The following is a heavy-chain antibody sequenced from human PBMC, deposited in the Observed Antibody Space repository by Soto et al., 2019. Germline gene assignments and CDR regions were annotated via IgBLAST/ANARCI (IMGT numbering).Heavy chain of an antibody. CDR2: ISYDGSNK. CDR3: AKDRFGDCR. CDR1: GFTFSSYG. J-gene: IGHJ4*02. D-gene: IGHD2-21*02. V-gene: IGHV3-30*18. Sequence: QVQLVESGGGVVQPGRSLRLSCAASGFTFSSYGMHWVRQAPGKGLEWVAVISYDGSNKYYADSVKGRFTISRDNSKNTLYLQMNSLRAEDTAVYYCAKDRFGDCRWGQGTLVTVSS.